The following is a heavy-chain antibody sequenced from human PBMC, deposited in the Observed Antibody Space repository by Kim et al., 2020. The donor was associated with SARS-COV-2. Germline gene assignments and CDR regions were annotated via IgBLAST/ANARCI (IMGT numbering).Heavy chain of an antibody. D-gene: IGHD3-22*01. J-gene: IGHJ4*02. V-gene: IGHV4-59*13. CDR1: GGSISSYY. CDR2: IYYSGST. Sequence: SETLSLTCTVSGGSISSYYWSWIRQPPGKGLEWIGYIYYSGSTNYNPSLKSRVTISVDTSKNQFSLKLSSVTAADTAVYYCARLPYYDSSGLVYWGQGTLVTVSS. CDR3: ARLPYYDSSGLVY.